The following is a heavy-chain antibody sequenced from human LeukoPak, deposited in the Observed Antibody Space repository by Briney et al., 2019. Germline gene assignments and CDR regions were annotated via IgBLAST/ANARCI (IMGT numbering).Heavy chain of an antibody. Sequence: ASVKVSCKASGGTFSSYAISWVRQAPGQGLEWMGRIIPILGIANYAQKFQGRVTITADKSTSTANMELSSLRSEDTAVYYCARDGEYSSSSDYWGQGTLVTVSS. CDR3: ARDGEYSSSSDY. CDR1: GGTFSSYA. J-gene: IGHJ4*02. V-gene: IGHV1-69*04. CDR2: IIPILGIA. D-gene: IGHD6-6*01.